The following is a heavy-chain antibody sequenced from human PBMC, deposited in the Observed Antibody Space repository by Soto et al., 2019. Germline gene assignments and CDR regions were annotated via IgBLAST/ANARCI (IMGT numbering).Heavy chain of an antibody. D-gene: IGHD2-8*02. J-gene: IGHJ4*02. CDR3: ARDKITGLFDY. V-gene: IGHV4-34*01. CDR2: INHSGST. CDR1: GGSFSGYY. Sequence: SSETLSLTCAVYGGSFSGYYWTWIRQPPGTGLEWIGEINHSGSTNYNPSLKSRVTISVDTSKNQFSLKLTSVTAADTAVYYCARDKITGLFDYWGQGSLVTVSS.